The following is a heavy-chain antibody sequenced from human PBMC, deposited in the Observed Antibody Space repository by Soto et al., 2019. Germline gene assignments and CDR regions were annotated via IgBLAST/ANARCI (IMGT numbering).Heavy chain of an antibody. CDR1: GGSISSGGYS. CDR3: PSGPHLGR. Sequence: QLQLQESGSGLVKPSQTLSLTCAVSGGSISSGGYSWSWIRQPPGKGLEWIGYIYHSGSTYYNPSLKSRATISVSRPMKQFSPNLRSLNAADTAVFYCPSGPHLGRWGQGTLVTVSS. V-gene: IGHV4-30-2*01. CDR2: IYHSGST. J-gene: IGHJ4*02.